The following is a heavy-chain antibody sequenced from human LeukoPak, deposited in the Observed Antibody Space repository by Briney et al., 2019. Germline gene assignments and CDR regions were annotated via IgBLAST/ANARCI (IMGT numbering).Heavy chain of an antibody. CDR1: GGTFSSYA. V-gene: IGHV1-2*02. J-gene: IGHJ3*02. CDR3: ARKEGDSTSLYQSRVGAFDI. CDR2: INPNSGGT. D-gene: IGHD2-2*01. Sequence: ASVKVSCKASGGTFSSYAISWVRQAPGQGLEWMGWINPNSGGTNYAQKFQGRVTMTRDTSISTAYMELSRLRSDDTAVYYCARKEGDSTSLYQSRVGAFDIWGQGTMVTVSS.